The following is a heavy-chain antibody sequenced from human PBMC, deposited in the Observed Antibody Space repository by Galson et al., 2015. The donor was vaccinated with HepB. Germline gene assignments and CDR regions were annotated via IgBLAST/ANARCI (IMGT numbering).Heavy chain of an antibody. CDR2: VSGGGDGT. V-gene: IGHV3-23*01. CDR1: GFTFSSYA. Sequence: SLRLSCAAAGFTFSSYAMSWVRQAPGKGLEWVSTVSGGGDGTFYADSVKGRFIISRDNSKNTLYLQMNSLRADDTALYFCAKMPFGSQFDLWGLGTLVTVSS. J-gene: IGHJ5*02. CDR3: AKMPFGSQFDL. D-gene: IGHD3-10*01.